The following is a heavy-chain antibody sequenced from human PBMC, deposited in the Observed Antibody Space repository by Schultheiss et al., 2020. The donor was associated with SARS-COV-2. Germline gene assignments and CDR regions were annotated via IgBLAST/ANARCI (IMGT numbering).Heavy chain of an antibody. CDR3: ARDQVFEEYFYGMDV. J-gene: IGHJ6*02. V-gene: IGHV3-30*07. D-gene: IGHD3-10*01. CDR2: ISYDGSNK. CDR1: GFTFSSYA. Sequence: GGSLRLSCAASGFTFSSYAIHWVRQAPGKGLEWVAVISYDGSNKFYADSVKGRFTISRDNAKNSLYLQMNSLRAEDTAVYYCARDQVFEEYFYGMDVWGQGTTVTVSS.